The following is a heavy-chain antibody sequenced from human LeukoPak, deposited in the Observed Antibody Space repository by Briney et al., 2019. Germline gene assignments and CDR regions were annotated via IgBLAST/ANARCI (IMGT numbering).Heavy chain of an antibody. J-gene: IGHJ3*02. CDR2: ITWNSGTI. Sequence: PGRSLRLSCAASGFTFDDYAMHWVRQGPGKGLELVSGITWNSGTIGYADSVKGRFTISRDNAKNSLYVQMNSLRAEDTALYYCAKDVTGTGAFDIWGQGTMVTVSS. CDR3: AKDVTGTGAFDI. V-gene: IGHV3-9*01. CDR1: GFTFDDYA. D-gene: IGHD1-7*01.